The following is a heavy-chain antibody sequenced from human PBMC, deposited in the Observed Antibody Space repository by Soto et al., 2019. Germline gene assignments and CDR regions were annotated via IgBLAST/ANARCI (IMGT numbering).Heavy chain of an antibody. D-gene: IGHD4-17*01. CDR3: AVVDYEGYYYYGLDV. CDR1: GYTFTSYD. J-gene: IGHJ6*02. V-gene: IGHV1-8*01. Sequence: QMQLVKSGAEVKKPGASVKVSCKASGYTFTSYDINWVRQATGQGLEWMGWMNHNSGNTGYAQKCQGRVTMTRNTSISTAYMELSSLRSEDTAVYYCAVVDYEGYYYYGLDVWGQGTTVTVSS. CDR2: MNHNSGNT.